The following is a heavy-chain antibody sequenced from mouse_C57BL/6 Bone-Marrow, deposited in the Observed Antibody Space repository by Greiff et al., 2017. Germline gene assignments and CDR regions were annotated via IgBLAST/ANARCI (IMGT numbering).Heavy chain of an antibody. Sequence: VQLQQSGAELVKPGASVKLSCTASGFNIKDYYMHWVKQRTEQGLEWIGRIDPEDGETKSAPKFQGKATITADPSSNTAYLQLSSLTSEDTAVYYWAPPGFAVWGQGTLVTVSA. CDR3: APPGFAV. V-gene: IGHV14-2*01. CDR1: GFNIKDYY. J-gene: IGHJ3*01. CDR2: IDPEDGET.